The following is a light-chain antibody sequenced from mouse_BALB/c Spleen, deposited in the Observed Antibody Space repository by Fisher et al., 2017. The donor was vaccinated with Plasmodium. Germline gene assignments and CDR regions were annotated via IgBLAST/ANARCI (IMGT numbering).Light chain of an antibody. CDR2: YTS. V-gene: IGKV5-43*01. CDR1: QSISNN. J-gene: IGKJ5*01. CDR3: QQSNSWPLT. Sequence: DIVLTQSPATLSVTPGDSVSLSCKASQSISNNLHWYQQKSHESPRLLINYTSQSISGIPSRFSGSGSGTDFTLSINSVEIEDFGMYFCQQSNSWPLTFGAGTKLELK.